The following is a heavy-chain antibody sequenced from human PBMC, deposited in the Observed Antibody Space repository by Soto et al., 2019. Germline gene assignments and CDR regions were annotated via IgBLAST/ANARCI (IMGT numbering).Heavy chain of an antibody. V-gene: IGHV4-59*01. D-gene: IGHD6-19*01. Sequence: QVQLQESGPGLVKPSETLSLTCTVSGGSISSYYWSWIRQPPGKGLEWIGYIYYSGSTNYNPSLKTRVTLSVDTSKNQFSLKLSSVPAADTAVYYCARVRWTVAGPGHFDYWGQGTLVTVSS. CDR1: GGSISSYY. CDR3: ARVRWTVAGPGHFDY. J-gene: IGHJ4*02. CDR2: IYYSGST.